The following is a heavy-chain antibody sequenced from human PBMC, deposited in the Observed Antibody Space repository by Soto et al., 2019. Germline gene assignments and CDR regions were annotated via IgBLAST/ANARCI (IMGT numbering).Heavy chain of an antibody. Sequence: QVQLVESGGGVVQPGRSLRLSCAASGFTFISYAMHWVRQAPGKGLEWVAVISYDGSNKYYADSVKGRFTISRDNSKNTLYLQMNSLRAEDTAVYYCAIRTRDDPFDYWGQGTLVTVSS. V-gene: IGHV3-30-3*01. CDR3: AIRTRDDPFDY. CDR2: ISYDGSNK. D-gene: IGHD2-2*01. CDR1: GFTFISYA. J-gene: IGHJ4*02.